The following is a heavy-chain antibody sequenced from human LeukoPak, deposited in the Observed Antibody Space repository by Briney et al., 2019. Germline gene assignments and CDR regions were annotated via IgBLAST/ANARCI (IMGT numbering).Heavy chain of an antibody. V-gene: IGHV4-39*07. CDR3: ARVLNGDFDY. J-gene: IGHJ4*02. CDR1: GGSISSYY. CDR2: IYYTGGT. D-gene: IGHD4-17*01. Sequence: SETLSLTCTVSGGSISSYYWGWIRQPPEKGLEWIGSIYYTGGTYYNPSLKSRVTISVDTSKNQFSLKLSSVTAADTAVYYCARVLNGDFDYWGQGTLVTVSS.